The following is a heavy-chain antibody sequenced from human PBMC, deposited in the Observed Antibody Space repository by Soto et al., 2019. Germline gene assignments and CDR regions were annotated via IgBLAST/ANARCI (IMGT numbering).Heavy chain of an antibody. J-gene: IGHJ4*02. V-gene: IGHV3-23*01. CDR3: AKSPGMYYYDSSGYYHYDY. CDR1: GFTFSSYA. Sequence: CAASGFTFSSYAMSWVRQARGKGLEWGSAMSGSGVSTYYADSVKGRFTISRDNSKNTLYLQMNSLRAEDTAVYYCAKSPGMYYYDSSGYYHYDYWGQGTLVTVSS. CDR2: MSGSGVST. D-gene: IGHD3-22*01.